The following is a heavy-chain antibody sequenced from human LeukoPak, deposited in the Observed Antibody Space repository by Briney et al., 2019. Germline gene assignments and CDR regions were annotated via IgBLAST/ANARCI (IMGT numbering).Heavy chain of an antibody. V-gene: IGHV4-38-2*02. D-gene: IGHD1-26*01. CDR3: ARGGNYWPQWWFDP. CDR1: GYSISSGYY. Sequence: SETLSLTCTVSGYSISSGYYWGWIRQPPGKGLEWIGSIYHSESTYYNPSLKSRVTISVDTSKNQFSLELNSVTPADTAVYYCARGGNYWPQWWFDPWGRGTLVSVSS. J-gene: IGHJ5*02. CDR2: IYHSEST.